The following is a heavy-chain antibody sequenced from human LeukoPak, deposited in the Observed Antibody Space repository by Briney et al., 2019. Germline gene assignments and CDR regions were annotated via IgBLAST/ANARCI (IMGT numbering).Heavy chain of an antibody. CDR3: ARHVGSYAFDI. Sequence: SETLSLTCAVYGGSFSGYYWSWIRQPPGKGLEWIGEINHSGSTNYNPSLKSRVTISVDTSKNQFSLKLSSVTAADTAVFYCARHVGSYAFDIWGQGTMVTVSS. J-gene: IGHJ3*02. D-gene: IGHD3-10*01. CDR2: INHSGST. CDR1: GGSFSGYY. V-gene: IGHV4-34*01.